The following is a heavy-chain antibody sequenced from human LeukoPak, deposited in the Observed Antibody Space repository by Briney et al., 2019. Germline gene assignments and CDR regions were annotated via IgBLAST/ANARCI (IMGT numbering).Heavy chain of an antibody. V-gene: IGHV3-23*01. CDR3: AKGTYFGESDFDY. CDR1: GFTFSSYW. CDR2: ISGSGGST. Sequence: GGSLRLSCAASGFTFSSYWMHWVRQAPGKGLEWVSAISGSGGSTYYADSVKGRFTISRDNSKNTLYLQMNSLRAEDTAVYYCAKGTYFGESDFDYWGQGTLVTVSS. D-gene: IGHD3-10*01. J-gene: IGHJ4*02.